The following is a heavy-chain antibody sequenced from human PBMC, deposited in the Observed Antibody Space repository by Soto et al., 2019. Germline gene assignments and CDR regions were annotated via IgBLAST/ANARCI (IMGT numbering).Heavy chain of an antibody. CDR3: ARGLVIRPYYYHGMDV. J-gene: IGHJ6*02. D-gene: IGHD3-9*01. V-gene: IGHV4-30-4*01. Sequence: QVQLQESGPGLVKPSQNLSLTCTVSGGSISSGDYFWSWIRQSPGMGLEWIGYISSIGSTYYNPSLKSRVSVSRDTSKKQFSLNLSSVTTTDTAVYYCARGLVIRPYYYHGMDVWGQGTTVTVSS. CDR2: ISSIGST. CDR1: GGSISSGDYF.